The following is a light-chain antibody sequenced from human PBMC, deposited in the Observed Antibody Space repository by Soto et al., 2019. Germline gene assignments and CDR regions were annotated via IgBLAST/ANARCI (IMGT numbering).Light chain of an antibody. V-gene: IGLV2-14*03. CDR3: SSYTSSSTYV. CDR2: DVS. J-gene: IGLJ1*01. Sequence: QSALTQPASLSVSPGQSIAISCTRTSSDVGGYNYVSWYQHHPGKAPKLMIYDVSNRPSGVSNRFSGSKSGNTASLTISGLQAEDEADYYCSSYTSSSTYVFGTGTKVTVL. CDR1: SSDVGGYNY.